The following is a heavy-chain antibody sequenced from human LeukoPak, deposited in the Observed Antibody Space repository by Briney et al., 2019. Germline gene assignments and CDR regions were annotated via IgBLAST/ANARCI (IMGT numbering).Heavy chain of an antibody. V-gene: IGHV4-38-2*01. CDR3: ARGYSYGLSL. J-gene: IGHJ4*02. D-gene: IGHD5-18*01. CDR1: GYSFSSDYY. Sequence: SGSLSLTCAVSGYSFSSDYYWGWRRAPPGEGLGWIGIIYHSGSTYYTPSLKSRVTISVDTSKNQFSLKLSSVTAADTAVYYCARGYSYGLSLWGQGTLVTVSS. CDR2: IYHSGST.